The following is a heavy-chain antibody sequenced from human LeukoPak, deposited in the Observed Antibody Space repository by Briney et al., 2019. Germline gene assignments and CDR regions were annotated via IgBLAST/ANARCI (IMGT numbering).Heavy chain of an antibody. Sequence: ASVKVSCKAYGYTFTGYHMHWVRQAPGQGLEWMGWINPNSGGTNYAQKFQGRVTMTRDTSISTAYMELSRLRSDDTAAYYCARWPASGYYDSRAKYYFDYWGQGTLVTVSS. V-gene: IGHV1-2*02. CDR1: GYTFTGYH. D-gene: IGHD3-22*01. CDR2: INPNSGGT. J-gene: IGHJ4*01. CDR3: ARWPASGYYDSRAKYYFDY.